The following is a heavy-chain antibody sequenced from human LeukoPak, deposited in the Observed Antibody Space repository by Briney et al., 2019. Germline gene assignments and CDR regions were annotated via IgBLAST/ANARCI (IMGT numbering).Heavy chain of an antibody. Sequence: GGSLRLSCAASGFTFSSYGMHWVRQAPGKGLEWVAVISCDGSNKYYADSVKGRFTISRDNSKNTLYLQMNSLRAEDTAVYFCAKVSRGSGFTTPLDYWGQGTLVTVSS. CDR2: ISCDGSNK. V-gene: IGHV3-33*05. D-gene: IGHD3-22*01. J-gene: IGHJ4*02. CDR3: AKVSRGSGFTTPLDY. CDR1: GFTFSSYG.